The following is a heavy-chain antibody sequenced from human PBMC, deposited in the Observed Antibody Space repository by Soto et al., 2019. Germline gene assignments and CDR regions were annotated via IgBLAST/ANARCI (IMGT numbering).Heavy chain of an antibody. CDR3: ARDLDWIFGVVTAYYYYYGMDV. CDR2: IWYDGSNK. V-gene: IGHV3-33*01. CDR1: GFTFSSYG. D-gene: IGHD3-3*01. Sequence: GGSLRLSCAASGFTFSSYGMHWVRQAPGKGLEWVAVIWYDGSNKYYADSVKGRFTISRDNSKNTLYLQMNSLRAEDTAVYYCARDLDWIFGVVTAYYYYYGMDVWGQGTTVTVSS. J-gene: IGHJ6*02.